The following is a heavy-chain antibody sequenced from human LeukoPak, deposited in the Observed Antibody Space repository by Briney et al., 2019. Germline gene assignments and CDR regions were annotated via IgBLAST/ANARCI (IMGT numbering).Heavy chain of an antibody. V-gene: IGHV4-39*01. CDR3: ARSVGGMATVFDY. J-gene: IGHJ4*02. CDR2: IYYSGST. CDR1: DGSISSSSYY. D-gene: IGHD5-24*01. Sequence: SETLSFTCTVSDGSISSSSYYWGWIRQPPGKGLEWIGSIYYSGSTYYNPSLKSRVTISVDTSKNQFSLKLSSVTAADTAVYYCARSVGGMATVFDYWGQGTLVTVSS.